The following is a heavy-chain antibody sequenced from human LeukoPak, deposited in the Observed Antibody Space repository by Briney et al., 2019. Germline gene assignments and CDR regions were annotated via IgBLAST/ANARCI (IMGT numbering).Heavy chain of an antibody. CDR1: GDSVSSNNGA. Sequence: SQTLSLTCDISGDSVSSNNGAWNWIRQSPSRGLEWLGRTYYRSKWYNDYAGSLNGRITISPDTSRNQFSLHLNSVTPEDTAVYYCARDLGNTGWYTFDYWGQGILVTVSS. CDR2: TYYRSKWYN. D-gene: IGHD6-19*01. V-gene: IGHV6-1*01. J-gene: IGHJ4*02. CDR3: ARDLGNTGWYTFDY.